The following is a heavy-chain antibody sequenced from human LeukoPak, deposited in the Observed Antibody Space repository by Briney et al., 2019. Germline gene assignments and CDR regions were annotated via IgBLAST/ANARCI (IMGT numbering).Heavy chain of an antibody. CDR1: GFSFRDYE. V-gene: IGHV3-48*03. CDR3: GAGRQFVGAFDI. D-gene: IGHD3-10*01. CDR2: ISSGGTTI. J-gene: IGHJ3*02. Sequence: PGGSLRLSCAASGFSFRDYELYCVRQAPGKGLEWVSYISSGGTTIKYADSVKGQFTVSRDDAEMSLYLSMDSLRIEDTALYYCGAGRQFVGAFDIWGQGTLVTVSS.